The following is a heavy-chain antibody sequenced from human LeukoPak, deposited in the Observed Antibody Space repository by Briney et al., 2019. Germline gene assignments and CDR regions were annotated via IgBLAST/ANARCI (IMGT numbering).Heavy chain of an antibody. D-gene: IGHD3-22*01. CDR1: GGSISSSSYY. Sequence: SETLSLTCTVSGGSISSSSYYWGWIRQPPGKGLEWIGSIYYSGSTYYNPSLKSQVTISVDTSKNQFSLKLSSVTAADTAVYYCARVGGITMIVTTYIYFDPWGQGTLVTVSS. CDR3: ARVGGITMIVTTYIYFDP. J-gene: IGHJ5*02. CDR2: IYYSGST. V-gene: IGHV4-39*07.